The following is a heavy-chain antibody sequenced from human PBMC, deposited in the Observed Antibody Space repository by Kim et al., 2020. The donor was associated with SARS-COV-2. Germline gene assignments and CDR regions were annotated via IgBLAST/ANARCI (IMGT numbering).Heavy chain of an antibody. J-gene: IGHJ5*02. CDR3: ARILWWQGWFDP. Sequence: SYAQKFQGRVTMTRDTSTSTVYMELSSLRSEDTAVYYCARILWWQGWFDPWGQGTLVTVSS. D-gene: IGHD2-21*01. V-gene: IGHV1-46*01.